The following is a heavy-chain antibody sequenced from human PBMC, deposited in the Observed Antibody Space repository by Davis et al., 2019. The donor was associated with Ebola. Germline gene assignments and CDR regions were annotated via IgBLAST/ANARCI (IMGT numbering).Heavy chain of an antibody. J-gene: IGHJ4*02. CDR1: GGSISSYY. CDR2: IYYSGRT. Sequence: MPSETLSLTCTVSGGSISSYYWSWIRQPPGGGLEWIGYIYYSGRTNYNPSLKSRVTISVDTSKNQFSLKLSSVTAADTAVYYCARAAAWVGETHYSGQGTLVTVSS. D-gene: IGHD1-26*01. V-gene: IGHV4-59*01. CDR3: ARAAAWVGETHY.